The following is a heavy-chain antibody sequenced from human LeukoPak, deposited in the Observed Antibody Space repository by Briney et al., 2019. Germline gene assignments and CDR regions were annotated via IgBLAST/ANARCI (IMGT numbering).Heavy chain of an antibody. CDR3: AREAKRWLQSYYFDY. J-gene: IGHJ4*02. V-gene: IGHV3-64*01. D-gene: IGHD5-24*01. CDR2: ISSNGGST. CDR1: GFTFSSYP. Sequence: PGGSLRLSCAASGFTFSSYPMHWVRQAPGKGLEYVSAISSNGGSTYYANSVKGRFTISRDNSKNTLYLQMGSLRVEDTAVYFCAREAKRWLQSYYFDYWGQGTLVTVSS.